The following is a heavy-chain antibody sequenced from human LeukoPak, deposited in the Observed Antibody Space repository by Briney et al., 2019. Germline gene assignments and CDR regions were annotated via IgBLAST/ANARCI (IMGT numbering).Heavy chain of an antibody. V-gene: IGHV3-23*01. Sequence: GGSLRLSCAASGFTFSSYAMSWVRQASGKGLEWVSAISGSGGSTYYADSVKGRFTISRDNSKNTLYLQMNSLRAEDTAVYYCAKDPLAVVNFFDYWGQGTLVTVSS. J-gene: IGHJ4*02. D-gene: IGHD6-19*01. CDR1: GFTFSSYA. CDR3: AKDPLAVVNFFDY. CDR2: ISGSGGST.